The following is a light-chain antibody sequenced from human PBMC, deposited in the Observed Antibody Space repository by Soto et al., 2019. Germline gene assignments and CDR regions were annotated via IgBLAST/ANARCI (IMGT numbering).Light chain of an antibody. CDR1: QSVSSSY. Sequence: EIVLTQSPGTLSLSPGERATLSCRASQSVSSSYLAWYQQKPGQAPRLLIYGASSRATGIPDRFSGSGSGTDFTLTISRLEPADFAVYYCQQYGSSTYPFGQGTKLEIK. CDR3: QQYGSSTYP. CDR2: GAS. V-gene: IGKV3-20*01. J-gene: IGKJ2*01.